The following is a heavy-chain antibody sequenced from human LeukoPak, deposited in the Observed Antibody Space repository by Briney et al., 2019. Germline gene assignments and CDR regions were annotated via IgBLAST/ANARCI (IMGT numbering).Heavy chain of an antibody. CDR3: ARNPTGMAAEY. CDR2: ISANNGNT. V-gene: IGHV1-18*03. CDR1: GYTFTSYG. J-gene: IGHJ4*02. Sequence: ASVKVSCKASGYTFTSYGVIWVRQAPGQGLEWMGWISANNGNTDYAQKFQGRVTITTDTSTSTVYMELRSLRSDDMAVYYCARNPTGMAAEYWGQGSLVTVSS. D-gene: IGHD1-14*01.